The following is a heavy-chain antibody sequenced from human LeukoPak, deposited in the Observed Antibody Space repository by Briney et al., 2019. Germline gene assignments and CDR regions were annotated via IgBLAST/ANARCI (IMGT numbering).Heavy chain of an antibody. CDR3: VRDPDALDF. Sequence: QPGGSLTLSCAASGFTFSCYSMNWVRQAPGKGLEWVAYIRSSGSPIYYADSVKGRLTISRDNDKKSLYLKMNSLRDEETAVYYCVRDPDALDFWGQGTPVTVSS. J-gene: IGHJ4*02. CDR1: GFTFSCYS. V-gene: IGHV3-48*02. CDR2: IRSSGSPI.